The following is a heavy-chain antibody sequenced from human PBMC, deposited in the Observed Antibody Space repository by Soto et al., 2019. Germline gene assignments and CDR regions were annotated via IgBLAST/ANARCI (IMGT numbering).Heavy chain of an antibody. V-gene: IGHV4-31*03. CDR3: AREVGIAARPGNWFDP. CDR2: IYYSGST. Sequence: QVQLQESGPGLVKPSQTLSLTCTVSGGSISSGGYYWSWIRQHPGKGLEWIGYIYYSGSTYYNPSLKSRVTISVDTSKNPFSLKLSSVTAADTAVYYCAREVGIAARPGNWFDPWGQGTLVTVSS. CDR1: GGSISSGGYY. J-gene: IGHJ5*02. D-gene: IGHD6-6*01.